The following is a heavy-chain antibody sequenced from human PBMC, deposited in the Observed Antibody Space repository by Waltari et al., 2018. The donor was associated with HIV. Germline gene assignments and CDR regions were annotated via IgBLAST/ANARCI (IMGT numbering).Heavy chain of an antibody. CDR2: TYYRSKWYN. CDR1: GDSVSSNSAA. D-gene: IGHD2-2*01. Sequence: QVQLQQSGPGLVKPSQTLSLTCAISGDSVSSNSAAWNWIRQSPSRGLEWLGRTYYRSKWYNDYAVSVKSRITINPDTSKNQFSLQLNSVTPEDTAVYYCARGNPNYCSSTSYRIRSWFDPWGQGTLVTVSS. J-gene: IGHJ5*02. V-gene: IGHV6-1*01. CDR3: ARGNPNYCSSTSYRIRSWFDP.